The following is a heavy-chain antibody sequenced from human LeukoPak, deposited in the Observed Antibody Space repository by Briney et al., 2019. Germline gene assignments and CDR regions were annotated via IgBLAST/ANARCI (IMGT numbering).Heavy chain of an antibody. CDR1: GFTFSIYS. J-gene: IGHJ4*02. CDR2: ISSSSSTI. Sequence: SGGSLRLSCAASGFTFSIYSMNWVRQAPGRGLEWVSYISSSSSTIYYADSVKGRFTISRDNAKNSLYLQMNSLRDEDTAVYYCERDKSGNYYLDYRGQGTLVTVSS. V-gene: IGHV3-48*02. CDR3: ERDKSGNYYLDY. D-gene: IGHD1-26*01.